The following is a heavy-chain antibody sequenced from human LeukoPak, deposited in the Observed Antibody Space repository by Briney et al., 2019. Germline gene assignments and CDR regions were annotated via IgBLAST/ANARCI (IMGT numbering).Heavy chain of an antibody. CDR3: ARVAVAGDLLNWFDP. Sequence: GASVKVSCKASGGTFSSYAISWVRQAPGQGLEWMGGIIPIFGTANYAQKFQGRVTITAEESTSTAYMELSSLRSEDTAVYYCARVAVAGDLLNWFDPWGQGTLVTVPS. D-gene: IGHD6-19*01. J-gene: IGHJ5*02. V-gene: IGHV1-69*13. CDR1: GGTFSSYA. CDR2: IIPIFGTA.